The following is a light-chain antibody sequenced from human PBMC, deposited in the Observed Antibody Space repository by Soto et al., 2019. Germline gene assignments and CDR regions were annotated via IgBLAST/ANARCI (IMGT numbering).Light chain of an antibody. V-gene: IGLV1-40*01. Sequence: QSVLTQPPSVSGAPGQRVTISGTGSSSDIGAGYDVHWYQQLPGTAPKLLIYSNTNRPSGVPDRFSGSKSGTSASLAITGLQAEDEADYYCQSYDISLTGYVFGTGTKLTVL. CDR3: QSYDISLTGYV. CDR2: SNT. CDR1: SSDIGAGYD. J-gene: IGLJ1*01.